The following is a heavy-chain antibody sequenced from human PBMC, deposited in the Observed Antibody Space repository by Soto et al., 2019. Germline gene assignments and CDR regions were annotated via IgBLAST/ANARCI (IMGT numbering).Heavy chain of an antibody. CDR2: IWYDGSNK. J-gene: IGHJ4*02. Sequence: PGGSLRLSCAASGFTFSSYGMHWVRQAPGKGLEWVAVIWYDGSNKYYADSVKGRFTISRDNSKNTLYLQMNSLRAEDTAIYYCARIQLWSDVVDYWGQGTLVTVSS. CDR3: ARIQLWSDVVDY. V-gene: IGHV3-33*01. CDR1: GFTFSSYG. D-gene: IGHD5-18*01.